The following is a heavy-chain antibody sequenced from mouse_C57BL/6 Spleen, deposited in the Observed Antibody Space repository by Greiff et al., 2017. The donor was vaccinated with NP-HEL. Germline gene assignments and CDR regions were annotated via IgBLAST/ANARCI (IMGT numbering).Heavy chain of an antibody. Sequence: QLQQPGAELVKPGASVKLSCKASGYTFTSYWMHWVKQRPGQGLEWIGMIHPNSGSTNYNEKFKSKATLTVDKSSSTAYMQLSSLTSEDSAVYYCASPLTGTKAMDYWGQGTSVTVSS. CDR3: ASPLTGTKAMDY. CDR2: IHPNSGST. D-gene: IGHD4-1*01. J-gene: IGHJ4*01. V-gene: IGHV1-64*01. CDR1: GYTFTSYW.